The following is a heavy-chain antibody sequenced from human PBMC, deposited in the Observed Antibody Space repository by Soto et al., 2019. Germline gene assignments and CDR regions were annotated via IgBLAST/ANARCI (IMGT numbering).Heavy chain of an antibody. D-gene: IGHD1-1*01. V-gene: IGHV3-23*01. CDR1: GFTFSSYA. CDR3: AKFGMATTKRSPPYYIDY. CDR2: ISGSGGGT. Sequence: EVQVLESGGGLVQPGGSLRLSCAASGFTFSSYAMSWVRQAPGKGLEWVSSISGSGGGTYYADSVKGRFTFSRDNSKNTLYLQMNSLRAEDTAVYYCAKFGMATTKRSPPYYIDYWDQGALVTVSS. J-gene: IGHJ4*02.